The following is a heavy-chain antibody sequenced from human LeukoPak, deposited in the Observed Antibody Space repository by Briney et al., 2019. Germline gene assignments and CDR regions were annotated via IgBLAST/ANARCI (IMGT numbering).Heavy chain of an antibody. D-gene: IGHD4-17*01. CDR2: IYHSGST. Sequence: PSETLSLTCAVSGYSISSGYYWGWIRQPPGKGLEWIGSIYHSGSTYYNPSLKSRVTISVDTSKNQFSLKLSSVTAADTAVYDCARALDYGDYPFDYWGQGTMVTVSS. CDR1: GYSISSGYY. J-gene: IGHJ4*02. V-gene: IGHV4-38-2*01. CDR3: ARALDYGDYPFDY.